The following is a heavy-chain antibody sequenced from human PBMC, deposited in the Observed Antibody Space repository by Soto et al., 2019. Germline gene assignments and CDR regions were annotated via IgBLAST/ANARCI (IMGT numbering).Heavy chain of an antibody. V-gene: IGHV3-7*01. J-gene: IGHJ4*02. CDR2: ISPDGGEI. CDR3: AKGPR. Sequence: PGGSQRLSCTASGFNFRNIWMSWVRRSPEKGPEWVASISPDGGEIYYVDSVKGRFTISRDNTRNSLYLQMNSLRAEDTAVYYCAKGPRWGQGTLVTVSS. CDR1: GFNFRNIW.